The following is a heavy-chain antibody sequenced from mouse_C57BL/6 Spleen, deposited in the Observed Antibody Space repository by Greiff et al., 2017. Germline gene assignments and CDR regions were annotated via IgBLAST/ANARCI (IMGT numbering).Heavy chain of an antibody. CDR2: INPNNGGT. D-gene: IGHD2-5*01. J-gene: IGHJ3*01. CDR3: ARSSFYYSNYEDAY. V-gene: IGHV1-26*01. Sequence: VQLQQSGPELVKPGASVKISCKASGYTFTDYYMNWVKQSHGKSLEWIGDINPNNGGTSYNQKFKGKATLTVDKSSSTAYMELRSLTSEDSAVYYCARSSFYYSNYEDAYWGQGTLVTVSA. CDR1: GYTFTDYY.